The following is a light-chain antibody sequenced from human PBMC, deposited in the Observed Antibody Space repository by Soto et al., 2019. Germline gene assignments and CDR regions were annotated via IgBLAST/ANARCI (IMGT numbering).Light chain of an antibody. V-gene: IGLV2-14*01. Sequence: QSVLTQPASVSGSPGQSITISCTGTSSDVGGYNYVSWCQQHPGKAPKLMIYEVSNRPSGVSNRFSGSKSGNTASLTISGLQAEDEADYYCSSYTSSATPVVFGGGTKVTVL. CDR3: SSYTSSATPVV. CDR2: EVS. CDR1: SSDVGGYNY. J-gene: IGLJ2*01.